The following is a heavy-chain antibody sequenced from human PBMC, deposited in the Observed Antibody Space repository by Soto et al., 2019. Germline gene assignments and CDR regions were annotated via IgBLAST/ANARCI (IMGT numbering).Heavy chain of an antibody. D-gene: IGHD6-13*01. Sequence: GSLRLSCAASGFTFSSYAMSWVRQAPGKGLEWVSAISGSGGSTYYADSVKGRFTISRDNSKNTLYLQMNSLRAEDTAVYYCAKKPVAAAGESDYYYGMDVWGQGTTVTVSS. V-gene: IGHV3-23*01. CDR1: GFTFSSYA. J-gene: IGHJ6*02. CDR3: AKKPVAAAGESDYYYGMDV. CDR2: ISGSGGST.